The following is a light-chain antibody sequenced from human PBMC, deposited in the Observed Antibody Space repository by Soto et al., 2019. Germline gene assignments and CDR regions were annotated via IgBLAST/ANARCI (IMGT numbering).Light chain of an antibody. CDR3: QQLNSYPPCT. J-gene: IGKJ3*01. V-gene: IGKV1-9*01. CDR1: QGISSY. Sequence: DIQLTQSPSFLSASVGDRVTITCRASQGISSYLAWYQQKPGKAPKLLIYAASTLQSGVPSRFSGSGSGTEFTLTISSLQPEDCATYYGQQLNSYPPCTFSTGNKVDIK. CDR2: AAS.